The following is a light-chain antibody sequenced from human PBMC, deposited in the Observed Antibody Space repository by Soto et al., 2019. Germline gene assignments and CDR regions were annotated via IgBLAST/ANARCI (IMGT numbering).Light chain of an antibody. Sequence: SYELTQPPSVSVAPGQTARITCGGNNIGRKSVHWYPQKPGQAPVLVVYDDSYRPSGIPERFSGSNSGNTATLTISRVEAGDEADYYCQVWDSSSDHVVFGGGTKLTVL. CDR1: NIGRKS. CDR2: DDS. CDR3: QVWDSSSDHVV. J-gene: IGLJ2*01. V-gene: IGLV3-21*02.